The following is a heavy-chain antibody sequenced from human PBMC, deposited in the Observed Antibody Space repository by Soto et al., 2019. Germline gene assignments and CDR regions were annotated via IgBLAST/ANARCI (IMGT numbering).Heavy chain of an antibody. D-gene: IGHD3-10*01. CDR1: GGSISSYY. Sequence: SETLSLTCTVSGGSISSYYWSWIRQPPGKGLEWIGYIYYSGSTSYNPSLKSRVTISVDTSKNQFSLKLSSVTAADTAVYYCARSYFGELFDYWGQGTLVTVSS. J-gene: IGHJ4*02. V-gene: IGHV4-59*01. CDR3: ARSYFGELFDY. CDR2: IYYSGST.